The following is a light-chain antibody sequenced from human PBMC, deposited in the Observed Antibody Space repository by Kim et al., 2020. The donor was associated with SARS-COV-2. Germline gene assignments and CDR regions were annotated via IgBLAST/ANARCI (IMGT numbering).Light chain of an antibody. CDR2: TAS. V-gene: IGKV3-15*01. CDR1: QSISTN. Sequence: EIVMTQSPATLSVSPGEGVTLSCRASQSISTNLGWYQQKPGQAPRLLIYTASTRATGIPARFSGSGSGTEFSLTISSLQSEDFAVYSSQKYYDWPWT. J-gene: IGKJ1*01. CDR3: QKYYDWPWT.